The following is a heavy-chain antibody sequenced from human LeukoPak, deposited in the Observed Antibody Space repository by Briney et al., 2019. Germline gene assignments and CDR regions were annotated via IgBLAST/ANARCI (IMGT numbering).Heavy chain of an antibody. D-gene: IGHD5-18*01. CDR3: AKGGYRYGSYKYYFDY. J-gene: IGHJ4*02. CDR2: ISGGGGST. V-gene: IGHV3-23*01. Sequence: GGSLRLSCAASGFTFNSYAVSWVRQAPGKGLEWDSTISGGGGSTYYADSVQGRFTISRDNSKNTLYLQMNSLRAEDTAVYYCAKGGYRYGSYKYYFDYWGQGTLVTVSS. CDR1: GFTFNSYA.